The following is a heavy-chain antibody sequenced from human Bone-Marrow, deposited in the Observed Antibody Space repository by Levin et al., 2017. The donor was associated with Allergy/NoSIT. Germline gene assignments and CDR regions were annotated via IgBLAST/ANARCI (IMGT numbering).Heavy chain of an antibody. Sequence: GESLKISCAASGFTFSSYAMSWVRQAPGKGLEWVSAISGSGGSTYYADSVKGRFTISRDNSKNTLYLQMNSLRAEDTPVYYCAKDPRSMYYYDSSGWSPAYYFDYWGQGTLVTVSS. CDR1: GFTFSSYA. CDR3: AKDPRSMYYYDSSGWSPAYYFDY. CDR2: ISGSGGST. J-gene: IGHJ4*02. D-gene: IGHD3-22*01. V-gene: IGHV3-23*01.